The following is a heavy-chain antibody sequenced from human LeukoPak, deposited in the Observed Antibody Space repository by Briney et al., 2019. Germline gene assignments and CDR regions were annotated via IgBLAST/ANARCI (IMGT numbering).Heavy chain of an antibody. CDR1: GFTFISYG. Sequence: GGSLRLSCAASGFTFISYGMHWVRQAPGKGLEWVTFIRYDGSNKYYADSVKGRFIISRDNSKNTLYLQMNSLRAEDTAVYYCARDLIPWGKQGYAFDIWGQGTMVTVSS. D-gene: IGHD3-16*01. V-gene: IGHV3-30*02. CDR2: IRYDGSNK. CDR3: ARDLIPWGKQGYAFDI. J-gene: IGHJ3*02.